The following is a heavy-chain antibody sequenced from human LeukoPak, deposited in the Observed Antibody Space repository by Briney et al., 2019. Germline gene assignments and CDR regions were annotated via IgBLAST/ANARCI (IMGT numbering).Heavy chain of an antibody. D-gene: IGHD3-22*01. Sequence: GESLKISCKGSGYSFLSSWIGWVRQMPGKGLEWMGIIYPGDSDTRYSPSFQGQVTISADKSINTAYLQWSSLKASDTAMYYCARRVDCSGYYYAYFDYWGQGTLVTVSS. CDR1: GYSFLSSW. CDR2: IYPGDSDT. V-gene: IGHV5-51*01. J-gene: IGHJ4*02. CDR3: ARRVDCSGYYYAYFDY.